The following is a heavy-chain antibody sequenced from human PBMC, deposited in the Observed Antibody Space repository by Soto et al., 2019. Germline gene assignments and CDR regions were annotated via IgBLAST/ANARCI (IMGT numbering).Heavy chain of an antibody. CDR2: ISSTSGTI. J-gene: IGHJ4*02. V-gene: IGHV3-48*02. D-gene: IGHD1-26*01. Sequence: GESLRLSCAASGFRFGSYSMNWVRQAPGQGLEWLSYISSTSGTIYYADSVKGRFTISRDNAKNSLYLQMSSLRDDDTAVYYCAQVGGSYSTAIDYWGQGTLVTVS. CDR1: GFRFGSYS. CDR3: AQVGGSYSTAIDY.